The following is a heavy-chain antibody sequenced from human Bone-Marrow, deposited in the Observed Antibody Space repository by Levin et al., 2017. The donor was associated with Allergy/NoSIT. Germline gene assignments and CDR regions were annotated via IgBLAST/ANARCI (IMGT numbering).Heavy chain of an antibody. CDR1: GASITNSGHY. CDR2: IYYTGST. J-gene: IGHJ6*03. CDR3: ARADALFYYYVDV. V-gene: IGHV4-31*03. Sequence: SETLSLTCSVSGASITNSGHYWSWLRQLPGRGLEWIGYIYYTGSTFYNPSLKSRTSISVDTSKSQFSLKLTSLTAADTAIYYCARADALFYYYVDVWGKGTSVTVSS.